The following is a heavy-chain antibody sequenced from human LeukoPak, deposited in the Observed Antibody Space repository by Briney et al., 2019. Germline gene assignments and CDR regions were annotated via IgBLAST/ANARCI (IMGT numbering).Heavy chain of an antibody. D-gene: IGHD2-2*01. CDR1: GYTFTSYG. Sequence: ASVKVSCKASGYTFTSYGISWVRQAPGQGLEWMGWISAYNGNTNYAQKLQGRVTMTTGTSTSTAYMELRSLRSDDTAVYYCARDGGYCSSTRCYYYFDYWGQGTLVTVSS. V-gene: IGHV1-18*01. J-gene: IGHJ4*02. CDR2: ISAYNGNT. CDR3: ARDGGYCSSTRCYYYFDY.